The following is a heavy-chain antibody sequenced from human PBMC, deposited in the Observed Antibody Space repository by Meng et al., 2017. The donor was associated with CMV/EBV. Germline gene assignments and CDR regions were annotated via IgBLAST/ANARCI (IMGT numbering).Heavy chain of an antibody. J-gene: IGHJ6*02. CDR3: ARGAIAAADTSYYGMDV. V-gene: IGHV4-31*03. CDR2: IYYSGST. D-gene: IGHD6-13*01. CDR1: GGSISSGGYY. Sequence: LRLSCTVSGGSISSGGYYWSWIRQHPGKGLEWIGYIYYSGSTYYNPSLKSRVTISVDTSKNQFSLKLSSVTAADTAVYYCARGAIAAADTSYYGMDVWGQGTTVTVSS.